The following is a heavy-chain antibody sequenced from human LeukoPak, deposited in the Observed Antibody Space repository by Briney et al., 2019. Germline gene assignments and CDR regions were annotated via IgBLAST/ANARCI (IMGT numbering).Heavy chain of an antibody. V-gene: IGHV1-2*04. D-gene: IGHD1-20*01. J-gene: IGHJ3*02. CDR1: GYTFTGYY. Sequence: ASVKVSCKASGYTFTGYYMHWVRQAPGQGLEWMGRINPNSGGTNYAQKFQGWVTMTRDTSISTAYMELSRLRSDDTAVYYCARGGITGTTRGPTRLNDAFDIWGQGTMVTVSS. CDR2: INPNSGGT. CDR3: ARGGITGTTRGPTRLNDAFDI.